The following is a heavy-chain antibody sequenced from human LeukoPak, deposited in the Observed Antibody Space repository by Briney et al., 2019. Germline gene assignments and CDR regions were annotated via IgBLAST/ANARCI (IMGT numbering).Heavy chain of an antibody. Sequence: PGGSLRLSCEASGFSMSVYWMSWVRQAPGKGLEWVAVIWYDGSNKYYADSVKGRFTISRDNSKNTLYLQMNSLRAEDTAVYYCARDGSSIAARGGYFDYWGQGTLVTVSS. CDR1: GFSMSVYW. D-gene: IGHD6-6*01. CDR2: IWYDGSNK. V-gene: IGHV3-33*08. CDR3: ARDGSSIAARGGYFDY. J-gene: IGHJ4*02.